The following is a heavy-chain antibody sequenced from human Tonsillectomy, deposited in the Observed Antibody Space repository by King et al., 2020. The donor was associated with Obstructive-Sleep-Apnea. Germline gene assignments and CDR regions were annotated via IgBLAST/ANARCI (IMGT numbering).Heavy chain of an antibody. D-gene: IGHD6-19*01. CDR1: GYTFTSYG. Sequence: QLVQSGAEVKKPGASVKVSCKASGYTFTSYGISWVRQAPGLGLEWMGWISGYNGDTNYAQNLLGRVTLTTDTSTSTAYMELRSLRSDDTAVYYCARDLSGGYTSGWYGAYHYYYGLDVWGQGTTVTVSS. J-gene: IGHJ6*02. CDR3: ARDLSGGYTSGWYGAYHYYYGLDV. V-gene: IGHV1-18*04. CDR2: ISGYNGDT.